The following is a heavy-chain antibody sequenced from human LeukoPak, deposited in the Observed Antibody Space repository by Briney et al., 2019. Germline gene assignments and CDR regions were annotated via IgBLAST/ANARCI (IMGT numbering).Heavy chain of an antibody. J-gene: IGHJ4*02. D-gene: IGHD3-10*01. CDR1: GFTFSSYV. CDR3: ASNGLVRGLVDY. CDR2: ISSDENNK. V-gene: IGHV3-30*03. Sequence: GGSLRLSCAASGFTFSSYVMHWVRQAPGKGLEWVALISSDENNKYHADSVRGRFTISRDNSKNTLFLQMNSLRAEDTAVYYCASNGLVRGLVDYWGQGTLVTVSS.